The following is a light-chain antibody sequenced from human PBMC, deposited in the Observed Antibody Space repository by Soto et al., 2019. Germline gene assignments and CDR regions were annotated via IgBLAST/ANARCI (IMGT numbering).Light chain of an antibody. CDR2: WAS. J-gene: IGKJ1*01. CDR3: QQYYTTPTWT. CDR1: QSVFSRFRNKNY. V-gene: IGKV4-1*01. Sequence: DIVMTQSPDSLTLSLGERATINCKSSQSVFSRFRNKNYLGWFQQKPGQTPRLLIYWASTRESGVSDRFSGVWSGTYFTLTIDSLQAEDVAVYYCQQYYTTPTWTFGQGTKVEV.